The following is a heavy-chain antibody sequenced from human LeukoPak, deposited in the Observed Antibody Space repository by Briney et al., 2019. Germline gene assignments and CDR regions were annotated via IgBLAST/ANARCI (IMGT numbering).Heavy chain of an antibody. CDR1: GSRFYNYG. J-gene: IGHJ4*02. CDR3: AKTIIAARPHYFDY. D-gene: IGHD6-6*01. Sequence: PGGSLSLSWAASGSRFYNYGMHGVRQAPGKGLEGVSAISGSGGSTYYADPGKGRFTISRDNSKNTLYLQMNSLRAEDTAVYYCAKTIIAARPHYFDYWGQGTLVTVSS. V-gene: IGHV3-23*01. CDR2: ISGSGGST.